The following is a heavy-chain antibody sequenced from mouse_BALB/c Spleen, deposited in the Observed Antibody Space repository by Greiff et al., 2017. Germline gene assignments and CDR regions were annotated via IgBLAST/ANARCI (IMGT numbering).Heavy chain of an antibody. Sequence: EVQGVESGGGLVQPGGSRKLSCAASGFTFSDYGMAWVRQAPGKGPEWVAFISNLAYSIYYADTVTGRFTISRENAKNTLYLEMSSLRSEDTAMYYCARNYDYDGNAMDYWGQGTSVTVSS. CDR2: ISNLAYSI. CDR1: GFTFSDYG. J-gene: IGHJ4*01. V-gene: IGHV5-15*02. D-gene: IGHD2-4*01. CDR3: ARNYDYDGNAMDY.